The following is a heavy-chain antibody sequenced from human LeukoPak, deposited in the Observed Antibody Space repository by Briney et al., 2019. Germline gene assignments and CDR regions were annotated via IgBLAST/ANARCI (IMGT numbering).Heavy chain of an antibody. CDR1: GFTFSSYG. V-gene: IGHV3-33*01. D-gene: IGHD2-15*01. CDR3: ARGYYSGRSCYLGADY. Sequence: GGSLRLSCAASGFTFSSYGMHWVRQAPGKGLEWVAVIWSDGSNKHYGDSVKGRLTISRDNYKNTLYLQMDSLRVEDTAVYYCARGYYSGRSCYLGADYWGQGTLVTVSS. CDR2: IWSDGSNK. J-gene: IGHJ4*02.